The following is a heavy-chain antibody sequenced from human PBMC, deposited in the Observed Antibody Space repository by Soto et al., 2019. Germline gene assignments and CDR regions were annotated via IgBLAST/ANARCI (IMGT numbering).Heavy chain of an antibody. CDR3: AADQTTVTTFYYGMDV. J-gene: IGHJ6*02. D-gene: IGHD4-17*01. CDR1: GYTFTSYA. CDR2: INAGNGNT. Sequence: ASVKVSCKASGYTFTSYAMHWVRQAPGQRLEWVGWINAGNGNTKYSQKFQGRVTITRDTSTSTAYMELSSLRSEDTAVYYCAADQTTVTTFYYGMDVWGQGTTVTVSS. V-gene: IGHV1-3*01.